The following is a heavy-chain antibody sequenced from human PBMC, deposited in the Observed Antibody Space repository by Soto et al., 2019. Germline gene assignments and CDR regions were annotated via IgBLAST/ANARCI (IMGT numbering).Heavy chain of an antibody. CDR3: STNVRPGQNWYDP. V-gene: IGHV4-39*01. Sequence: SETLSLTCSVSGGSIIGNNYYWGWIRQPPGKRLEWIGNIHYSGTTYYNPSLESRVTISVDTSKNQFSLNVTFVTAADTAVYYCSTNVRPGQNWYDPCGQAPLVTVSS. D-gene: IGHD5-12*01. CDR1: GGSIIGNNYY. CDR2: IHYSGTT. J-gene: IGHJ5*02.